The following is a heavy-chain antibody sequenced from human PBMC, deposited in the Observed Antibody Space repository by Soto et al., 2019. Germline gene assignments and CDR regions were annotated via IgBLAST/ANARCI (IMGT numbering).Heavy chain of an antibody. CDR1: GFTFSTSA. V-gene: IGHV3-30-3*01. CDR2: ISYGGNTE. CDR3: GREEVDAGRGHFGC. D-gene: IGHD2-8*02. Sequence: QVQVVESGGGVVQPGGSLRLSCAASGFTFSTSAMHWVRQAPGKGLEWMAAISYGGNTEYYADSVKGRFTVSRDSSESTLYLQMNCTRTEDTVVYYCGREEVDAGRGHFGCWGQGTLVSVSS. J-gene: IGHJ4*02.